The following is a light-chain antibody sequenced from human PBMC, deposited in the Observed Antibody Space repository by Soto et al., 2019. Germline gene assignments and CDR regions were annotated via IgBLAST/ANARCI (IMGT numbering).Light chain of an antibody. V-gene: IGKV1-5*03. CDR1: QTISSW. CDR3: QQYNDYSTWT. Sequence: DIQMTQSPSTLSASVGERVTITCRASQTISSWLAWYQQKPGKVPKLLIYKASSLERGVPSRFSGSGSGTEFTLTISSLQPDDFATYYCQQYNDYSTWTFGQGTKVDIK. CDR2: KAS. J-gene: IGKJ1*01.